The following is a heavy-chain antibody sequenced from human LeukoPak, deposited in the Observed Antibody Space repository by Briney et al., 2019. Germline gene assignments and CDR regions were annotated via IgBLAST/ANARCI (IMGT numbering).Heavy chain of an antibody. Sequence: SETLSLTCTVSGGSISSYYWSWIRQPPGKGLEWIGYIYYSGSTNYNPSLKSRVTISVDTSKNQFSLKLSSVTAADTAVYYCARHRRGYDYGSFDYWGQGTLVTVSS. CDR3: ARHRRGYDYGSFDY. CDR2: IYYSGST. J-gene: IGHJ4*02. CDR1: GGSISSYY. D-gene: IGHD5-12*01. V-gene: IGHV4-59*08.